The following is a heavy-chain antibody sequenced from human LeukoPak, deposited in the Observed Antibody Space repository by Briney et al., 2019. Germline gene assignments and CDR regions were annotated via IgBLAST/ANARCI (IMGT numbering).Heavy chain of an antibody. J-gene: IGHJ5*02. CDR2: IYYSGST. CDR1: GGSISSGGYY. V-gene: IGHV4-31*03. CDR3: ARVQQPKRIWFDP. D-gene: IGHD6-13*01. Sequence: SETLSLTCTVSGGSISSGGYYWSWIRQHPGKSLEWIGYIYYSGSTYYNPSLKSRVTISVDTSKNQFSLKLSSVTAADTAVYYCARVQQPKRIWFDPWGQGTLVTVSS.